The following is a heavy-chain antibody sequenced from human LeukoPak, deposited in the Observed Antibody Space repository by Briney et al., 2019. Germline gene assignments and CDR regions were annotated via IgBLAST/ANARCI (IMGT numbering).Heavy chain of an antibody. CDR2: INHNGNVN. CDR3: ARGGGLDV. Sequence: GGSLRLSCAASGLTFSSYWMNWARQAPGKGLEWVASINHNGNVNYYVDSVKGRFTISRDNAKNSLYLQMSNLRAEDTAVYFCARGGGLDVWGQGATVTVSS. J-gene: IGHJ6*02. CDR1: GLTFSSYW. V-gene: IGHV3-7*03. D-gene: IGHD3-16*01.